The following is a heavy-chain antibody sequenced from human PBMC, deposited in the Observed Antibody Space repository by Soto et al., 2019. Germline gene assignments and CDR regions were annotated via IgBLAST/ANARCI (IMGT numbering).Heavy chain of an antibody. J-gene: IGHJ6*02. V-gene: IGHV3-48*02. CDR2: ISSSSSTI. Sequence: GGSLRLSCAASGFTFSSYSMNWVRQAPGKGLEWVSYISSSSSTIYYADSVKGRFTISRDNAKNSLYLQMNSLRDEDTAVYYCARDPFFYDILTGDYGMDVWGQGTTVTVSS. CDR1: GFTFSSYS. D-gene: IGHD3-9*01. CDR3: ARDPFFYDILTGDYGMDV.